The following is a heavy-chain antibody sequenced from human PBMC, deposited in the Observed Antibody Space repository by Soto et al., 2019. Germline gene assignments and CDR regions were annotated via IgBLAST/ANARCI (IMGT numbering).Heavy chain of an antibody. Sequence: SQTLSLTCVISGDKVSSNTAAWNWFRRAPSRGLEWLGRTYYNSKWYNDYAESVKNRITINPDTPSNQFSLQLNSVIPEDTAVYDCARGVLRWGAFAFWGQGTMVTV. D-gene: IGHD1-26*01. CDR3: ARGVLRWGAFAF. J-gene: IGHJ3*01. CDR2: TYYNSKWYN. CDR1: GDKVSSNTAA. V-gene: IGHV6-1*01.